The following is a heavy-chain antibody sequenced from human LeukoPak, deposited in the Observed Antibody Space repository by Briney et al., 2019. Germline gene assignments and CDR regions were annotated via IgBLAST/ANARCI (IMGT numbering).Heavy chain of an antibody. CDR2: IIPIFGTA. D-gene: IGHD6-19*01. J-gene: IGHJ4*02. Sequence: SVKVSCKASGGTFSSYAISWVRQAPGQGLEWMGGIIPIFGTANYAQKFQGRVTITTDESTSTAYMEPSSLRSEDTAVYYCARGRIAVAGFNDYWGQGTLVTVSS. V-gene: IGHV1-69*05. CDR1: GGTFSSYA. CDR3: ARGRIAVAGFNDY.